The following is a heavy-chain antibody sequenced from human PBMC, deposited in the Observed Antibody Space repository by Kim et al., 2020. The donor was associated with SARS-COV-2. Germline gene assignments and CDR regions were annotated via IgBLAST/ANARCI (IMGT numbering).Heavy chain of an antibody. Sequence: ASVKVSCKASGYTFTSYAMHWVRQAPGQRLKWMGWINAGNGNTKYSQKFQGRVTITRDTSASTAYMELSSLRSEDTAVYYCAREGYDNYYYYGMDVWGQGTTVTVSS. D-gene: IGHD3-9*01. CDR2: INAGNGNT. CDR1: GYTFTSYA. V-gene: IGHV1-3*01. CDR3: AREGYDNYYYYGMDV. J-gene: IGHJ6*02.